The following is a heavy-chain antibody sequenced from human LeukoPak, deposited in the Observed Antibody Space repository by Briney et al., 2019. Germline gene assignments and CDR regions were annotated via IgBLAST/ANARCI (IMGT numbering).Heavy chain of an antibody. V-gene: IGHV3-23*01. CDR2: LVVTGGAT. J-gene: IGHJ4*02. Sequence: GGSLRLSCAASGFTFRNFAMSWVRQVPGKGLEWLSTLVVTGGATYYADSVTGRFIISRDNSKNTLYLQMNSLTVEDTAVYYCAKDDGGEYHLFDSWGQGTLVTVSS. CDR3: AKDDGGEYHLFDS. CDR1: GFTFRNFA. D-gene: IGHD3-16*01.